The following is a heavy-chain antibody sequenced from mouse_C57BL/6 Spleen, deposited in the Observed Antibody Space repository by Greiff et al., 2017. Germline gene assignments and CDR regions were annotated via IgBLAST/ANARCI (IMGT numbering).Heavy chain of an antibody. CDR2: ISPSEGST. V-gene: IGHV1-78*01. CDR1: GYTFTAHT. J-gene: IGHJ1*03. D-gene: IGHD1-1*01. Sequence: QVQLQQSDAELVKPAASVKLSCKVSGYTFTAHTIHWMKQRPEPGLEWIGYISPSEGSTKYNEKFKGKATLTGDKSSSTAYMQRNSLTSEDSAVYFCARATFYCGISYWYFDFWGTGTTVTVSS. CDR3: ARATFYCGISYWYFDF.